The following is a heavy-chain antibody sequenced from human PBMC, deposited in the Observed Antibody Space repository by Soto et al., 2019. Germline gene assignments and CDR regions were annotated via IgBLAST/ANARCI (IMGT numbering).Heavy chain of an antibody. V-gene: IGHV4-31*03. D-gene: IGHD1-26*01. CDR3: ARMSCTYYVPDC. J-gene: IGHJ4*02. CDR2: IYHSGST. Sequence: QVQLHESGPRLVEASQTLSLTCTVSTASITSSGYYWSWVRQPPGKRPEWIGYIYHSGSTFDSPSLQRRLNMSVDTSRNQFSLTLRSVTAADTAVYGCARMSCTYYVPDCWGQGTLVTVSS. CDR1: TASITSSGYY.